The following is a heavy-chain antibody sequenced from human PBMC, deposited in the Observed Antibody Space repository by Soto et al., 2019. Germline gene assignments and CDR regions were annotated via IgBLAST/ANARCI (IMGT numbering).Heavy chain of an antibody. CDR3: PRDRGYCRSRTCQREWFDP. J-gene: IGHJ5*02. V-gene: IGHV1-18*01. Sequence: QVQLVQSGAEVKKPGTSVKVSCTASGYTFSSHGISWVRQAPVQALQGIGWVSGDNANTNYEQSIQGRVTMTTDTSTNTGHMELRSLRSEDTAVYYCPRDRGYCRSRTCQREWFDPGGQGTLVIVSS. CDR1: GYTFSSHG. CDR2: VSGDNANT. D-gene: IGHD2-15*01.